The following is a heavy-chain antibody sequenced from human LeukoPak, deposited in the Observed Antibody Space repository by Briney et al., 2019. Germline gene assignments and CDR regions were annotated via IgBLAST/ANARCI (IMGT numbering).Heavy chain of an antibody. Sequence: ASVKVSCQASGGTFSSYAISWVRQAPGQGLEWVGGIIPIFGTANYAQKFQGRVTITADESTSTAYMELSSLRSEDTAVYYCARAPQMGRNYFDYWGQGTLVTVSS. CDR1: GGTFSSYA. J-gene: IGHJ4*02. D-gene: IGHD5-24*01. V-gene: IGHV1-69*13. CDR3: ARAPQMGRNYFDY. CDR2: IIPIFGTA.